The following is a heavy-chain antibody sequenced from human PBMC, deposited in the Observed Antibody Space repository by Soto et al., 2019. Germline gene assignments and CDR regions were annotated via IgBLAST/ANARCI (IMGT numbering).Heavy chain of an antibody. CDR1: GGTFSSYA. D-gene: IGHD2-8*01. Sequence: QVQLVQSGAEVKKPGSSVKVSCKASGGTFSSYAISWVRQAPGQGLEWMGGIIPIFGTANYAQKFQGRVTITADEPTSTAYMEMSSLRPEDTAVYSCGKDSFVGNTNGQYYFASWGKGTRVTVSS. V-gene: IGHV1-69*01. CDR3: GKDSFVGNTNGQYYFAS. J-gene: IGHJ4*02. CDR2: IIPIFGTA.